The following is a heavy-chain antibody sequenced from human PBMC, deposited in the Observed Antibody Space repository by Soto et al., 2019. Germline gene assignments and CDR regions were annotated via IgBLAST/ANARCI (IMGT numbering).Heavy chain of an antibody. Sequence: GASVKVSCKASGYTFTGYYMHWVRQAPGQGLEWMGWINPNSGGTNYAQKFQGWVTMTRDTSISTAYMELSRLRSDDTAVYYCARGTAMVAYYYYGMDVWGQGTTVTVSS. V-gene: IGHV1-2*04. CDR1: GYTFTGYY. D-gene: IGHD5-18*01. CDR3: ARGTAMVAYYYYGMDV. J-gene: IGHJ6*02. CDR2: INPNSGGT.